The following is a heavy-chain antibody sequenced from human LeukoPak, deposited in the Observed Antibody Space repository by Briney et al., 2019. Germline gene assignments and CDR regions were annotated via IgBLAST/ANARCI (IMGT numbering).Heavy chain of an antibody. CDR1: GFTFSSYS. CDR3: AKDLGLSSGWYWRAFDI. CDR2: IDFTSRYI. V-gene: IGHV3-21*04. D-gene: IGHD6-19*01. J-gene: IGHJ3*02. Sequence: GRSLRLSCAASGFTFSSYSMNWVRQAPGKGLEWVSSIDFTSRYIYNADSVKGRFTTSRDNSKNTLYLQMNSLRAEDTAVYYCAKDLGLSSGWYWRAFDIWGQGTMVTVSS.